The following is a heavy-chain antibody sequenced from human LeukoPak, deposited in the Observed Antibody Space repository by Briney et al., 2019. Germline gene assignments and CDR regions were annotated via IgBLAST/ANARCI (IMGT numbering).Heavy chain of an antibody. V-gene: IGHV6-1*01. J-gene: IGHJ3*02. CDR1: GDSVSSNSAA. D-gene: IGHD4-23*01. CDR3: ASLTTVVTPYAFDI. Sequence: SQTLSLTCAISGDSVSSNSAAWNWIRQSPSRGLEWLGRTYYRSKWYNDYAVSVKSRITINPDTSKNQFSLKLSSVTAADTAVYYCASLTTVVTPYAFDIWGQETMVTVSS. CDR2: TYYRSKWYN.